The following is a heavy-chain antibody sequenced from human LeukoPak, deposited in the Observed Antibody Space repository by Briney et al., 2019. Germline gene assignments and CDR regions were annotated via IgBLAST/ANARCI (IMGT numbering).Heavy chain of an antibody. CDR2: IIHSGST. CDR3: ARGILVTVYAAFDY. V-gene: IGHV4-34*01. D-gene: IGHD2-8*01. Sequence: SETLSLTCAVYGGSFSVYYWTWIRQFPGMGLEWIAEIIHSGSTNYNPSLTGRVTLSVDTSKNQFSLQLSSVTAADTAVYYCARGILVTVYAAFDYWGQGSLVTVSS. J-gene: IGHJ4*02. CDR1: GGSFSVYY.